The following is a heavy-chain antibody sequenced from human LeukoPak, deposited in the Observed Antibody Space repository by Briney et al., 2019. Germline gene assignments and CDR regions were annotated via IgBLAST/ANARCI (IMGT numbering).Heavy chain of an antibody. Sequence: ASVKVSCKTSGYTFTSYGISWVRQAPGQGLEWMGWISAYNGNINYAQKLQGRVTMTTDTSTSTAYMELRSLRSDDTAVYYCARQYYYDSSGYYYHWGQGTLVTVSS. V-gene: IGHV1-18*01. D-gene: IGHD3-22*01. J-gene: IGHJ5*02. CDR1: GYTFTSYG. CDR2: ISAYNGNI. CDR3: ARQYYYDSSGYYYH.